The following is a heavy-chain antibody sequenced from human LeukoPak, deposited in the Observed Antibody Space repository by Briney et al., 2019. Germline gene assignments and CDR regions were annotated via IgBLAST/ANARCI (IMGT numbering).Heavy chain of an antibody. CDR2: IYSGGST. Sequence: GGSLRLSCAASGFTVSSNYMNWVRQAPGKGLEWVSVIYSGGSTYYADSVKARFTNSRDNSKNTLYLQMSSLRAEDTAVYYCAISRNPSFDYWGQGTLVTVSS. J-gene: IGHJ4*02. D-gene: IGHD1-14*01. CDR1: GFTVSSNY. V-gene: IGHV3-53*01. CDR3: AISRNPSFDY.